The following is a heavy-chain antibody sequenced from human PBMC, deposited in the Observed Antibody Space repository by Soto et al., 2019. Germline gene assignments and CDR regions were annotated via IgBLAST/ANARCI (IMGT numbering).Heavy chain of an antibody. CDR3: VSWMSAHFDY. Sequence: VLLLESGGGFVQPGGSVRLSCAAPQFTFGGLGLSWVRQSPGRGLEWVATISRDEDNTHYADSVNGRFTISKDRSTNTLHLHMASLRAEDTAMYCCVSWMSAHFDYWGRGTLVTVSS. J-gene: IGHJ4*02. V-gene: IGHV3-23*01. CDR2: ISRDEDNT. CDR1: QFTFGGLG. D-gene: IGHD2-2*03.